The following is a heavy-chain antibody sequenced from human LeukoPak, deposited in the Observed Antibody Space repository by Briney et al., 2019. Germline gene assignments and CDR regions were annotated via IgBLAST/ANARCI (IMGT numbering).Heavy chain of an antibody. CDR2: INHSGRT. CDR1: GGSFSAYY. D-gene: IGHD3-22*01. CDR3: ARVYDSSGYQVAGWFDP. V-gene: IGHV4-34*01. Sequence: PSETLSLTCAVYGGSFSAYYWSWIRQPPGKGLEWIGEINHSGRTNYNASLKSRVTISVDRSKNQFSLKLSSVTAADTAVCYCARVYDSSGYQVAGWFDPWGQGTLVTVSS. J-gene: IGHJ5*02.